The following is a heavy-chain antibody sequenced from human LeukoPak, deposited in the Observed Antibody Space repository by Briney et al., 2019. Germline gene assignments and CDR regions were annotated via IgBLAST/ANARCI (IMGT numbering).Heavy chain of an antibody. J-gene: IGHJ2*01. D-gene: IGHD4-23*01. V-gene: IGHV4-34*01. CDR2: INHSGST. Sequence: TSETLSLTCAVYGGSFSGYYWSWIRQPPGKGLEWIGEINHSGSTNYNPSLKSRVTISVDTSKNQFSLKLSSVTAADTAIYYCARGPPTVVTPYWYFDLWGRGTLVTVSS. CDR1: GGSFSGYY. CDR3: ARGPPTVVTPYWYFDL.